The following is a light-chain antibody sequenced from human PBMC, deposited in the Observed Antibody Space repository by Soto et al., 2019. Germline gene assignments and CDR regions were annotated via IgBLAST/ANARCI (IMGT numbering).Light chain of an antibody. Sequence: DIRMTQSPSSLSASVGDRVTITCRASQSISTYLSWYQQKPGKAPKLLIYGATRLQSGAPSRFTGSGSGTEFTLPISSLQPEAFAFTSCQQIYSNPPIFARGPKLEIK. V-gene: IGKV1-39*01. CDR2: GAT. CDR1: QSISTY. J-gene: IGKJ2*01. CDR3: QQIYSNPPI.